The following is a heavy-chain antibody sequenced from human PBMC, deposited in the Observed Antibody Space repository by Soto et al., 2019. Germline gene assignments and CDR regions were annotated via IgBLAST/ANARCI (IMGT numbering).Heavy chain of an antibody. CDR1: GYSFRSYG. V-gene: IGHV1-18*01. J-gene: IGHJ5*01. CDR2: VSGYNYNT. D-gene: IGHD2-8*01. CDR3: GRSSSMLGAGWSDS. Sequence: QVQLEQSGPEVKKSGASVKVSCKASGYSFRSYGINWVRQAPGQGLEWIGWVSGYNYNTKYAQKLQGRITVTTDTSTNTANRELRSLRSDDTAVYYCGRSSSMLGAGWSDSWGRGTLVTVSS.